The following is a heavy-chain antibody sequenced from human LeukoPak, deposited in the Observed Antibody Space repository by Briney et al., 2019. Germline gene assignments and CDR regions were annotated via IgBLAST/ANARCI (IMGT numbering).Heavy chain of an antibody. CDR2: INPNSGGA. CDR1: GYTFTSYD. J-gene: IGHJ5*02. V-gene: IGHV1-2*02. CDR3: ARDRVGVPSSGP. D-gene: IGHD1-26*01. Sequence: GASVKVSCKAPGYTFTSYDINWVRQAPGQGLEWMGWINPNSGGANYAQTFQGRITMTRDPSISTVYMEMSRLRSDDTAIYYCARDRVGVPSSGPWGQGTLVTVSS.